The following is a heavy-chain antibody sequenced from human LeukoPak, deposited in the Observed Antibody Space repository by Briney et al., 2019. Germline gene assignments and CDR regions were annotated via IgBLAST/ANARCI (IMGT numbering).Heavy chain of an antibody. D-gene: IGHD4-17*01. V-gene: IGHV4-30-4*01. Sequence: PSETLSLTCTVSGGSISSGDYYWSWIRQPPGKGLEWIGYIYYSGSTYYNPSLKSRVTISVDTSKNQFSLELSSVTAADTAVYYCARHNTVTTYDAFDIWGQGTMVTVSS. CDR1: GGSISSGDYY. CDR3: ARHNTVTTYDAFDI. CDR2: IYYSGST. J-gene: IGHJ3*02.